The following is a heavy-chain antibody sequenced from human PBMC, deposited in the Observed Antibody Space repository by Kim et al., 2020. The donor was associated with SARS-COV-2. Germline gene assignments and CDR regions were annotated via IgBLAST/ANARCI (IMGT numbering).Heavy chain of an antibody. CDR1: GGSISSGGYY. Sequence: SETLSLTCTVSGGSISSGGYYWSWIRQHPGKGLEWIGYIYYSGSTYYNPSLKSRVTISVDTSKNQFSLKLSSVTAADTAVYYCARDRNYDSPDGYYYYGMDVWGQGTTVTVSS. CDR2: IYYSGST. CDR3: ARDRNYDSPDGYYYYGMDV. V-gene: IGHV4-31*03. J-gene: IGHJ6*02. D-gene: IGHD3-3*01.